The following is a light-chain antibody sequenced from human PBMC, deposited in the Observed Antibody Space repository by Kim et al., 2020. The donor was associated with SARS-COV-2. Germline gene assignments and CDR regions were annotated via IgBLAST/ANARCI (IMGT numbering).Light chain of an antibody. Sequence: SASVGDRVTNTCGASESTGRGLAWYQQKPETAPKLLIFDTSTIECGVPSRFSGSGTETFFTLTINNLQPADSATYYCQQYQASPYTFGQGTKLDI. V-gene: IGKV1-5*01. J-gene: IGKJ2*01. CDR1: ESTGRG. CDR2: DTS. CDR3: QQYQASPYT.